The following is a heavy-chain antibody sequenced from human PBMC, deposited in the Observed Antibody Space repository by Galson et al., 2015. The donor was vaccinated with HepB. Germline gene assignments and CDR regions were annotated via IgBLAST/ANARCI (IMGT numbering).Heavy chain of an antibody. Sequence: SLRLSCAASGFTFSSYWMSWVRQAPGKGLEWVANIKQDGSEKYYVDSVKGRFTISRDNAKNSLYLQMNSLRAEDTAVYYCASLVGCSSTSCYYNWFDPWGQGTLVTVSS. D-gene: IGHD2-2*01. J-gene: IGHJ5*02. V-gene: IGHV3-7*03. CDR3: ASLVGCSSTSCYYNWFDP. CDR2: IKQDGSEK. CDR1: GFTFSSYW.